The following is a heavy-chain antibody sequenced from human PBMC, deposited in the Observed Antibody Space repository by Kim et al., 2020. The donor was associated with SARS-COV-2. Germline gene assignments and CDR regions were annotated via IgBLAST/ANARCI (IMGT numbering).Heavy chain of an antibody. Sequence: ADSVKGRFTSSRDNSKNSLYLQMNSLRAEDTAVYYCARGGNSSGWYYFDYWGQGTLVTVSS. D-gene: IGHD6-19*01. CDR3: ARGGNSSGWYYFDY. V-gene: IGHV3-66*01. J-gene: IGHJ4*02.